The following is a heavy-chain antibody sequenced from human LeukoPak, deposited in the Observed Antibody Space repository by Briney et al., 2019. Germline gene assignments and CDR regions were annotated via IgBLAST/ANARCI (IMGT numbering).Heavy chain of an antibody. CDR3: ARDSDCSSTSCYYPPDY. D-gene: IGHD2-2*01. CDR2: ISAYNGNT. V-gene: IGHV1-18*01. Sequence: ASVKVSCKASGYTFTSYGISWVRQAPGQGLEWMGWISAYNGNTNYAQKLQGRVTMTTDTSTSTAYMELRSLRSDDTAVYYCARDSDCSSTSCYYPPDYWGQGTLVTVPS. CDR1: GYTFTSYG. J-gene: IGHJ4*02.